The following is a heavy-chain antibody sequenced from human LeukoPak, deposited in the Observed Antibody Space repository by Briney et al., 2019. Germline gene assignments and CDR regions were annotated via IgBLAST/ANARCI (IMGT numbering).Heavy chain of an antibody. V-gene: IGHV4-59*08. D-gene: IGHD6-13*01. CDR1: GGSISNYY. CDR2: IYYSGST. J-gene: IGHJ4*02. CDR3: ATMYSGSWSYFDY. Sequence: SETLSLTCTVSGGSISNYYWSWIRQPPGKGLEWIGYIYYSGSTNYNSSLKSRVTISVDTSMNQFSLKLSSVTAADTAVYYCATMYSGSWSYFDYWGQGTLVTVSS.